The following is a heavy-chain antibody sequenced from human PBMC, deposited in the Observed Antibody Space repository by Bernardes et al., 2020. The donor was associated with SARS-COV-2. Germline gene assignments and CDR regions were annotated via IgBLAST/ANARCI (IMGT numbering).Heavy chain of an antibody. V-gene: IGHV3-23*01. Sequence: GGSLRLSCAASGFTFSENGMTWVRQAPGKGLEWVSDISDTGATTYYADSVKGRFTSSRDNSKNTLYLQMNSLRAEDTAVYYCTRLHYWGQGILVTVSS. D-gene: IGHD4-17*01. CDR2: ISDTGATT. J-gene: IGHJ4*02. CDR3: TRLHY. CDR1: GFTFSENG.